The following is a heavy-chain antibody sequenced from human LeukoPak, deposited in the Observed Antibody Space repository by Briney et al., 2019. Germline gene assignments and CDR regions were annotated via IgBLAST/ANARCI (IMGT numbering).Heavy chain of an antibody. V-gene: IGHV3-20*04. D-gene: IGHD3-10*01. CDR2: INWNGGST. Sequence: SGGSLRLSCAASGFTFDDYGMSWVRQAPGKGLEWVSGINWNGGSTGYADSVKGRFTISRDNAKNTLYLQMNSLRAEDTAVYYCARDLLDGLDYWGQGTLVTVSS. J-gene: IGHJ4*02. CDR1: GFTFDDYG. CDR3: ARDLLDGLDY.